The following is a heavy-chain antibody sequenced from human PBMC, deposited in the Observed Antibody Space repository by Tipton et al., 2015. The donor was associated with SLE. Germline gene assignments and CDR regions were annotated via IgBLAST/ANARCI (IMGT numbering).Heavy chain of an antibody. Sequence: PLRLSCAASGSTFSQYAMNWVRQAPGKGLEWVSVISSGGDTYYADSVKGRFTISRDSSKNTLYLQMNSLRGEDTSIYYCAKGGHVIMTPFDIWGQGTMVTVSS. CDR2: ISSGGDT. D-gene: IGHD3-16*01. V-gene: IGHV3-23*01. CDR3: AKGGHVIMTPFDI. CDR1: GSTFSQYA. J-gene: IGHJ3*02.